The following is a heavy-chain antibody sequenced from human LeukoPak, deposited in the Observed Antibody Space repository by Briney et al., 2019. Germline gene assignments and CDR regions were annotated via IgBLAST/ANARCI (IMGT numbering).Heavy chain of an antibody. D-gene: IGHD4-23*01. J-gene: IGHJ4*02. CDR1: GFTFSDYE. CDR2: ISIGGSTI. V-gene: IGHV3-48*03. CDR3: ASPVANDY. Sequence: GGSLRLSCAASGFTFSDYEMNWVRQAPGKGLEWVSYISIGGSTIYYADSVKGRFTISRDNAKNSLYLQMNSLRAEDTAVYYCASPVANDYWGQGTLVTVSS.